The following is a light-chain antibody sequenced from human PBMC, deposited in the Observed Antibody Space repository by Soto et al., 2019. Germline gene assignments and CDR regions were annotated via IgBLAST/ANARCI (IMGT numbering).Light chain of an antibody. Sequence: DIQMTQSPSPLSASVGDRVTITCRASQSISSWLAWYQQKPGKAPKLLIYKASSLESGVPSRFSGSGSGTEFTLTINSLQPDDFATYYCQQYNSYWTLGQGTKVDI. CDR3: QQYNSYWT. CDR1: QSISSW. V-gene: IGKV1-5*03. J-gene: IGKJ1*01. CDR2: KAS.